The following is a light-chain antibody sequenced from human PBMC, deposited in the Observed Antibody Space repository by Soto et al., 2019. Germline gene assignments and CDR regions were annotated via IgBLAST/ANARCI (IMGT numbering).Light chain of an antibody. Sequence: QSALTQPASVSGSPGQSITISCTGTSSDVGGYNYVSWYQQHPGKAPKLMIYKVSNRPSGVSNRFSGSKSGNTASLTISGLQAEDEADYYCSSYTSRNTLVFGTGTKVTVL. CDR3: SSYTSRNTLV. CDR2: KVS. CDR1: SSDVGGYNY. V-gene: IGLV2-14*01. J-gene: IGLJ1*01.